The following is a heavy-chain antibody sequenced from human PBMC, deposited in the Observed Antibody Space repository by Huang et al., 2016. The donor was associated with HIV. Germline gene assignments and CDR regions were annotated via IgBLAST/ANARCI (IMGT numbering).Heavy chain of an antibody. CDR2: MNPNSGDT. D-gene: IGHD3-22*01. CDR1: GYTFTDYF. CDR3: STSGEFYDSSGVLDY. V-gene: IGHV1-2*02. J-gene: IGHJ4*02. Sequence: QVHLVQSGAEGKKPGASVRVSCKASGYTFTDYFLHWVRQAPGQGLEWMGWMNPNSGDTNYAQKFQDRVTMTRDTFINTAYMELRRLTSDDTAVYYCSTSGEFYDSSGVLDYWGQGTLVIVST.